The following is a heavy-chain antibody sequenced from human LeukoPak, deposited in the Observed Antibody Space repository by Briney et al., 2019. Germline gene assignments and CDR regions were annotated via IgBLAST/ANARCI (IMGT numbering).Heavy chain of an antibody. CDR3: ARGHYSSGWYTPLSFDY. J-gene: IGHJ4*02. V-gene: IGHV1-69*13. Sequence: ASVKVSCKASGGTFSSYAISWVRQAPGQGLEWMGGIIPIFGTANYAQKFQGRVTITADESTSTAYMELSSLRSEDTAVYYCARGHYSSGWYTPLSFDYWGQGTLVTVSS. CDR2: IIPIFGTA. CDR1: GGTFSSYA. D-gene: IGHD6-19*01.